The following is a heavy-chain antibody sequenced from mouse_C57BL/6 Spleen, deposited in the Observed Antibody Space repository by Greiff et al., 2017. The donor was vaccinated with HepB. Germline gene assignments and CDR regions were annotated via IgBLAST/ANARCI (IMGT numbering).Heavy chain of an antibody. J-gene: IGHJ3*01. V-gene: IGHV14-3*01. CDR3: ARGYYGSSPPWFAY. D-gene: IGHD1-1*01. CDR1: GFDIKNTY. Sequence: EVQLVESVAELVRPGASVKLSCTASGFDIKNTYMHWVKQRPEQGLEWIGRIDPANGNTKYAPKFQGKATITADTSSNTAYLQLSSLTSEDTAIYYCARGYYGSSPPWFAYWGQGTLVTVSA. CDR2: IDPANGNT.